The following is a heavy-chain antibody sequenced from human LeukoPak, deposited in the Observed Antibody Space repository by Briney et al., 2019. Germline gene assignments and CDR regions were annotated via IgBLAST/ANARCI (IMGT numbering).Heavy chain of an antibody. CDR3: AKDRPNYDFWSGYYTPFDY. CDR2: ISGSGGST. Sequence: GGSLRLSCAASGFTFSSYAMSCVRQAPGKGLEWVSAISGSGGSTYYADSVKGRFTISRDNSKNTLYLQMNSLRAEDTAVYYCAKDRPNYDFWSGYYTPFDYWGQGTLVTVSS. V-gene: IGHV3-23*01. CDR1: GFTFSSYA. J-gene: IGHJ4*02. D-gene: IGHD3-3*01.